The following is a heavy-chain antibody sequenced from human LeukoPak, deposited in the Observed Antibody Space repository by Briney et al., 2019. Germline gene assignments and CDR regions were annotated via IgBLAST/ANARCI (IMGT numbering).Heavy chain of an antibody. CDR1: GGSISNYY. CDR3: AREDYNFL. D-gene: IGHD3-3*01. CDR2: IYTTGFT. J-gene: IGHJ4*02. V-gene: IGHV4-4*07. Sequence: SETLSLTCTVFGGSISNYYWSWVRQPAGKGLEWIGRIYTTGFTNYHPSLKSRVTVSIDTSKNQFYLKLTSVTAADTAVYYCAREDYNFLWGQGTLVTVSS.